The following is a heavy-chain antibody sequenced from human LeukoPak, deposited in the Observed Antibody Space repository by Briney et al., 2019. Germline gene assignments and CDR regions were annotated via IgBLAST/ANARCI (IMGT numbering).Heavy chain of an antibody. D-gene: IGHD1-26*01. J-gene: IGHJ5*02. V-gene: IGHV1-18*01. Sequence: ASVKVSCKASGYTFTSYGISWVRQAPGQGLEWMGWISAYNGNTNYAQKFQGRVTITADESTSTAYMELSSLRSEDTAVYYCAGEPGGIDPWGQGTLVTVSS. CDR1: GYTFTSYG. CDR3: AGEPGGIDP. CDR2: ISAYNGNT.